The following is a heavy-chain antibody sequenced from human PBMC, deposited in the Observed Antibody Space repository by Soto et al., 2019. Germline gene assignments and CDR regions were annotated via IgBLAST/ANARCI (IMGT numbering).Heavy chain of an antibody. V-gene: IGHV3-20*01. CDR1: GFTFDDYG. D-gene: IGHD2-15*01. Sequence: GGSLRLSCAASGFTFDDYGMSWVRQAPGKGLEWVSGFNWNGGSTGYANSVKGRFTISRDNAKNSLYLQMNSLRGEDTALYHCARGLAVAGNWFFDLWGRGTLVTVSS. CDR2: FNWNGGST. J-gene: IGHJ2*01. CDR3: ARGLAVAGNWFFDL.